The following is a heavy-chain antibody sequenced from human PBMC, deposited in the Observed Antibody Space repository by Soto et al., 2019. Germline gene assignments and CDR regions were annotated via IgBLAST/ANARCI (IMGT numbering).Heavy chain of an antibody. D-gene: IGHD3-3*01. J-gene: IGHJ6*02. V-gene: IGHV3-48*02. CDR2: LSSDSRTI. CDR3: ARIKLVDWFFINVDVYDMAV. Sequence: GRSRRLSCVASGFSLSDYGVNWVRQAPGKGLEWVSFLSSDSRTIYYADCVEGRFTVSRDNARNSVSLQMDSLRDEDAAVYYCARIKLVDWFFINVDVYDMAVWGQGTPVPVSS. CDR1: GFSLSDYG.